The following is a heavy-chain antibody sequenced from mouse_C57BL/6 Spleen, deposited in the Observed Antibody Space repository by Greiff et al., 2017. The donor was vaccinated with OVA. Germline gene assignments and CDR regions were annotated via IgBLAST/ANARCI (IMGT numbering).Heavy chain of an antibody. V-gene: IGHV1-26*01. CDR2: INPNNGGT. CDR1: GYTFTDYY. J-gene: IGHJ3*01. D-gene: IGHD6-1*01. Sequence: EVQLQQSGPELVKPGASVKISCKASGYTFTDYYMNWVKQSHGKSLEWIGDINPNNGGTSYNQKFKGKATLTVDKSSSTAYMELRSLTSEDSAAYSVPQLAYWGQGTLSLSLQ. CDR3: PQLAY.